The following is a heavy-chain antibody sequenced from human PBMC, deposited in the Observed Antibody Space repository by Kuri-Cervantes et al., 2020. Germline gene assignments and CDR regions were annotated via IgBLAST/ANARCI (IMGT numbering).Heavy chain of an antibody. CDR3: ARESPGAAAGTGWFDP. D-gene: IGHD6-13*01. Sequence: SETLSLTCTAPGVSISSSDYNWSWIRQTPGKGLEWIGYIYYSGSTNYNPSLKSRVTISVDTSKNQFSLKLSSVTAADTAVYYCARESPGAAAGTGWFDPWGQGTLVTVSS. CDR2: IYYSGST. V-gene: IGHV4-61*08. J-gene: IGHJ5*02. CDR1: GVSISSSDYN.